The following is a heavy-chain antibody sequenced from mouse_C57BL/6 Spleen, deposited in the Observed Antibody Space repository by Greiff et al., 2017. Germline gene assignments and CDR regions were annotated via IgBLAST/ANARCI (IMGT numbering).Heavy chain of an antibody. CDR3: ARHELVAMDY. CDR2: IWSDGST. CDR1: GFSLTSYG. J-gene: IGHJ4*01. Sequence: VQLVESGPGLVAPSQCLSISCTASGFSLTSYGVHWVRQPPGKGLEWLVVIWSDGSTTYNSALKSSLSISKDNSKSQVFLKMNSLQADDTAVYYCARHELVAMDYWGQGTSVTVSS. V-gene: IGHV2-6-1*01.